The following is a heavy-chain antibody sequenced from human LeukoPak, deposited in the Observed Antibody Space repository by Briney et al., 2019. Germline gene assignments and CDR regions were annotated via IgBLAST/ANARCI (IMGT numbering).Heavy chain of an antibody. CDR1: GGTFSSYA. Sequence: ASVKVSCKASGGTFSSYAISWVRQAPGQGLEWMGWISAYNGNTNYAQKLQGRVTMTTDTSTSTAYMELRSLRSDDTAVYYCARDRYDILTGYSSYYYYGMDVWGQGTTVTVSS. CDR2: ISAYNGNT. J-gene: IGHJ6*02. CDR3: ARDRYDILTGYSSYYYYGMDV. V-gene: IGHV1-18*01. D-gene: IGHD3-9*01.